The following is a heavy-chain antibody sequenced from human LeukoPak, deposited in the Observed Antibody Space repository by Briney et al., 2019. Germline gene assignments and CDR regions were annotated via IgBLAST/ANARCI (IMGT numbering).Heavy chain of an antibody. D-gene: IGHD5-18*01. V-gene: IGHV4-34*01. CDR1: GGSFSGYY. Sequence: PSETLSLTCAVYGGSFSGYYWSWIRQPPGKGLEWIGDINHSGSTNYYPSLKSRVTISVDTSKNQFSLKLSSVTAADTAVYYCARRRYSYGYIPVFFDYWGQGTLVTVSS. CDR2: INHSGST. J-gene: IGHJ4*02. CDR3: ARRRYSYGYIPVFFDY.